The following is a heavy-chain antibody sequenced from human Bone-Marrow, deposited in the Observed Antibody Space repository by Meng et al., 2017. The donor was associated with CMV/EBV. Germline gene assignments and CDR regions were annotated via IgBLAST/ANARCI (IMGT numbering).Heavy chain of an antibody. CDR3: AAPNWNYNGGMDV. D-gene: IGHD1-7*01. CDR2: IVVGSGNT. Sequence: SVKVSCKASGFTFTSPAVQWVRQARGQRLEWIGWIVVGSGNTNYAQKFQERVTITRDMSTSTAYMELSSLRSEDTAVYYCAAPNWNYNGGMDVWGQGTTVTVSS. V-gene: IGHV1-58*01. CDR1: GFTFTSPA. J-gene: IGHJ6*02.